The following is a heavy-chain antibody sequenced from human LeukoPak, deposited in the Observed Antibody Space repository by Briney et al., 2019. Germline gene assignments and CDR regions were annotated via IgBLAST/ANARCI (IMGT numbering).Heavy chain of an antibody. CDR2: IYDSGST. Sequence: PSETLSLTCTVSGGSISSYYWSWIRRPPGKGLEWIGYIYDSGSTNLNPSLRSRLTISVDTSKNQFSLRLSSVTAADTAVYYCARHMCSGRYYGTDYWGQGILVTVSS. V-gene: IGHV4-59*08. CDR1: GGSISSYY. J-gene: IGHJ4*02. D-gene: IGHD1-26*01. CDR3: ARHMCSGRYYGTDY.